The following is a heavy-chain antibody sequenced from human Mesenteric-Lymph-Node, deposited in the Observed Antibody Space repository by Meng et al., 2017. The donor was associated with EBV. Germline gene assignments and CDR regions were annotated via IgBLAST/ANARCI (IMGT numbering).Heavy chain of an antibody. D-gene: IGHD3-16*01. J-gene: IGHJ5*02. Sequence: QVHLQRWGAGLLKPSETLSLTCAVYGGSFSDYYWTWIRQPPGKGLEWIGEVNHAGTTIYNPSLESRVTISVDTSKNQFSLKLTSVTAADTAVYFCAALGSFALSIDPWGQGTLVTVSS. V-gene: IGHV4-34*01. CDR2: VNHAGTT. CDR3: AALGSFALSIDP. CDR1: GGSFSDYY.